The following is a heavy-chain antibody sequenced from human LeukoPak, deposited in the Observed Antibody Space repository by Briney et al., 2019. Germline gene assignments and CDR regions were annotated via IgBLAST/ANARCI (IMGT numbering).Heavy chain of an antibody. CDR1: GGSISSYY. CDR3: ARNHYDIFDN. V-gene: IGHV4-59*01. J-gene: IGHJ4*02. D-gene: IGHD3-9*01. Sequence: SGTLSLTCTVSGGSISSYYWSWIRQPPGKGLEWIGYIYYSGSTNYNPSLKSRVTISVDTSKNQFSLKLSSVTAADTAVYYCARNHYDIFDNWGQGTLVTVSS. CDR2: IYYSGST.